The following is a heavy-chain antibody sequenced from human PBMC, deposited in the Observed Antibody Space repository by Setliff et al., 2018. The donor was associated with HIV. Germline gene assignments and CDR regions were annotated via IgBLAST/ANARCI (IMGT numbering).Heavy chain of an antibody. J-gene: IGHJ6*03. CDR1: GASISSSSHH. CDR2: IYYTGST. CDR3: ARDATSEGYMDV. V-gene: IGHV4-39*02. Sequence: SETLSLTCTVSGASISSSSHHWAWIRQPPGKGLEYIGNIYYTGSTHHNPSLESRVATSVDTSENQFSLKLTSVTAADTAMYFCARDATSEGYMDVWGKGTTVTVSS.